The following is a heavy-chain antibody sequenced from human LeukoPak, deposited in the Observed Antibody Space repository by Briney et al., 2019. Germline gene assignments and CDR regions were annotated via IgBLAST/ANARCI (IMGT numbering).Heavy chain of an antibody. CDR2: IHHSERT. CDR3: ARDMEGSGWYWFDL. D-gene: IGHD6-19*01. J-gene: IGHJ5*02. CDR1: GYSISSGYF. Sequence: PSETLSLTCSVSGYSISSGYFWAWIRQPPGKGLEWIGSIHHSERTYYNPSLGSRVPISVDPSKNQFYLKLSSVTATDTGEYFCARDMEGSGWYWFDLWGQGTLVTVSS. V-gene: IGHV4-38-2*02.